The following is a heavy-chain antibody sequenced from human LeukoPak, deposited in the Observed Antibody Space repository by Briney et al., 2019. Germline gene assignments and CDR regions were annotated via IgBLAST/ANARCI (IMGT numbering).Heavy chain of an antibody. CDR3: AREVYSSSWCFDY. V-gene: IGHV3-11*01. Sequence: GGSLRLSCAVSGFTFSDYYMTWIRQAPGKGLEWVSYISNSGISIYYADSVKGRFTISRDNSKNSLYLHMNSLSGEDTAVYYCAREVYSSSWCFDYWGQGTLVTVSS. J-gene: IGHJ4*02. CDR2: ISNSGISI. CDR1: GFTFSDYY. D-gene: IGHD6-13*01.